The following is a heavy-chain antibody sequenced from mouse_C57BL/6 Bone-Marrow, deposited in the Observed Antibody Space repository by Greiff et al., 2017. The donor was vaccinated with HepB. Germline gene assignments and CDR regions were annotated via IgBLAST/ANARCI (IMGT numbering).Heavy chain of an antibody. CDR3: AKTQDYDAWFAY. CDR1: GFSLTSYG. Sequence: QVQLQQSGPGLVQPSQSLSITCTVSGFSLTSYGVHWVRQPPGKGLEWLGVIWSGGSTDYNAAFISRLSISKDNSKSQVFFKMNSLQADDTATYYCAKTQDYDAWFAYWGQGTLVTVSA. V-gene: IGHV2-4*01. CDR2: IWSGGST. D-gene: IGHD2-4*01. J-gene: IGHJ3*01.